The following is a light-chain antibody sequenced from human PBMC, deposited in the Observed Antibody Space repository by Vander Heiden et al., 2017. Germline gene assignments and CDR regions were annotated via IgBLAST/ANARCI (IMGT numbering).Light chain of an antibody. V-gene: IGKV1-5*03. CDR3: QHCSSYPYT. J-gene: IGKJ2*01. CDR1: QSVGSW. CDR2: MAS. Sequence: NQMTQSPSTLSASVGDRVTITCRASQSVGSWLAWYQQKPGKAPKLLIYMASSLESGVPSRFSGSGSGTEFTLTISSLQPDDFATYYCQHCSSYPYTFGQGTKLEIK.